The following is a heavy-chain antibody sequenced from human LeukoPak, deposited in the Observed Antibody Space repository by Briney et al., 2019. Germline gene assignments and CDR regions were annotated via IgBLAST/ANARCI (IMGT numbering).Heavy chain of an antibody. V-gene: IGHV3-53*01. J-gene: IGHJ4*02. CDR3: TRGYVGIDY. D-gene: IGHD5-12*01. Sequence: QPGGSLRLSCAASGITVSSNYMTWVRQAPGKGLEWVSGISGAGGSTYNADSVKGRFTISRDNAKNTLYLQMNSLRAEDTAVYYCTRGYVGIDYWGQGTLVTVSS. CDR2: ISGAGGST. CDR1: GITVSSNY.